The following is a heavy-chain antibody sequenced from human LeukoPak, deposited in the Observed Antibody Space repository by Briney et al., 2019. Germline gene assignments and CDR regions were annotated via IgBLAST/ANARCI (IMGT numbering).Heavy chain of an antibody. CDR3: TRHLEGSPIYWVY. Sequence: GGSLRLSCAASGFTFSGSAMHWVRQASGKGLEWVGRIRSKANSYATAYAASVKGRFTNSRDDSKNTAYLQMNSLKTEDTAVYYCTRHLEGSPIYWVYWGQGTLVTVSS. CDR2: IRSKANSYAT. CDR1: GFTFSGSA. V-gene: IGHV3-73*01. D-gene: IGHD2-15*01. J-gene: IGHJ4*02.